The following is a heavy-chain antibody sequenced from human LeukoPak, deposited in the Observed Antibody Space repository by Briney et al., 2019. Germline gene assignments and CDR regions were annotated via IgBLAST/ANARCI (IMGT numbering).Heavy chain of an antibody. V-gene: IGHV3-23*01. J-gene: IGHJ4*02. CDR1: GFTFSSYA. CDR3: ARGSTQYSSGWYGLDY. CDR2: ISSSGGST. Sequence: PGGSLRLSCAASGFTFSSYAMSWVRQAPGKGLEWVSFISSSGGSTYYADSVKGRFTISRDNSKNTLYLQMNSLRAEDTAVYYCARGSTQYSSGWYGLDYWGQGTLVTVSS. D-gene: IGHD6-19*01.